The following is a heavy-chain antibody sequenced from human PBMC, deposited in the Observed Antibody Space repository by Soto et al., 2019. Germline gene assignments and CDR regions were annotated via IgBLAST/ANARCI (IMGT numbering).Heavy chain of an antibody. CDR2: ISAYNGNT. V-gene: IGHV1-18*01. D-gene: IGHD3-3*02. CDR1: GYTFTTYA. J-gene: IGHJ5*02. Sequence: QVQLVQSGAEVKKPGASVKVSCKASGYTFTTYAISWVRQAPGQGLEWMGWISAYNGNTNYAQKLQGRVTMTTDTATSTAYIELTSLRSADTAVYYCARDSPPIASWGQGTLVPVSS. CDR3: ARDSPPIAS.